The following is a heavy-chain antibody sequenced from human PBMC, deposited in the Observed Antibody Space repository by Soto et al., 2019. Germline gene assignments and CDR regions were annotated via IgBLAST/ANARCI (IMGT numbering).Heavy chain of an antibody. CDR1: GFTFSTYS. J-gene: IGHJ4*02. CDR2: ISSSSSTI. V-gene: IGHV3-48*01. D-gene: IGHD3-22*01. CDR3: ARPKYYYDSSGPQAY. Sequence: LRLSCAASGFTFSTYSMNWVRQAPGKGLEWVSYISSSSSTIFYTDSVKGRFTVSRDNAKNSLYLQMNSLRAEDTAVYYCARPKYYYDSSGPQAYWGQGTLVTVSS.